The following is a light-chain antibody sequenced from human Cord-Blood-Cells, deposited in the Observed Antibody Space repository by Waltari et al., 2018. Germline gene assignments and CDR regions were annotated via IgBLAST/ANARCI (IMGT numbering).Light chain of an antibody. CDR2: EGS. CDR3: CSYAGSSTWV. Sequence: QSALTQPASVSGSPGQSITISCTGTSSDVGSYKLVSWYQQHPGKAPKLMIDEGSKRPSGVSNRFSGSKSGNTASLTIAWLQAEDEADYYCCSYAGSSTWVFGGGTKLTVL. V-gene: IGLV2-23*01. J-gene: IGLJ3*02. CDR1: SSDVGSYKL.